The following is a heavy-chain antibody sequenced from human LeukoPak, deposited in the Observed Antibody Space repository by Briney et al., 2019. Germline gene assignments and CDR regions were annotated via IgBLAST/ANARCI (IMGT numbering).Heavy chain of an antibody. CDR1: GGSISSDY. J-gene: IGHJ4*02. V-gene: IGHV4-59*01. D-gene: IGHD5-12*01. CDR3: GRVRVGYGYEYQRPPSLFHY. Sequence: PSETLSLTCTVSGGSISSDYWSWIRQPPGKGVEGGGEIYYSGSTNYNPSLKRRVTISVDTSKNKFSLKLRAVTAADTAVYYCGRVRVGYGYEYQRPPSLFHYWGQGTLVTVSS. CDR2: IYYSGST.